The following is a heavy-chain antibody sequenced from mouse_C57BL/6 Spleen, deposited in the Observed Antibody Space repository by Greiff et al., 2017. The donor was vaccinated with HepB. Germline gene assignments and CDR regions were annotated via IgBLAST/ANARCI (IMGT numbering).Heavy chain of an antibody. CDR1: GFTFSNYW. CDR3: TVGNYLAGFAF. CDR2: IRLKSDNYAT. V-gene: IGHV6-3*01. D-gene: IGHD2-1*01. Sequence: EVKLEESGGGLVQPGGSMKLSCVASGFTFSNYWMNWVRQSPEKGLEWVAQIRLKSDNYATHYAESVKGRFTISRDDSKSSVYLQMNNLRAEYTGIYYCTVGNYLAGFAFWGQGTLVTVSA. J-gene: IGHJ3*01.